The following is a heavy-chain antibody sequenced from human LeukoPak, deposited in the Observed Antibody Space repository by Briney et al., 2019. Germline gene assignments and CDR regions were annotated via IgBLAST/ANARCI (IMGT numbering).Heavy chain of an antibody. CDR1: GGTFSSYA. CDR2: MNPNSGNT. J-gene: IGHJ4*02. D-gene: IGHD3-10*01. Sequence: ASVKVSCKASGGTFSSYAISWVRQATGQGLEWMGWMNPNSGNTGYAQKFQGSVTITRNTSISTAYMELSSLRSEDTAVYYCARGPMVRGAYFDYWGQGTLVTVSS. V-gene: IGHV1-8*03. CDR3: ARGPMVRGAYFDY.